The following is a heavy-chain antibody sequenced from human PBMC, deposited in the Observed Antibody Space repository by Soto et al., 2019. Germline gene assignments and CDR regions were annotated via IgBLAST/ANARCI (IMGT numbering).Heavy chain of an antibody. CDR1: GVSISSHGW. Sequence: PSETLSLTCAVSGVSISSHGWGAWVRQPPGKGLEWVGYIYQSGTTSYSSSLKSRVTISVETSKSQISLRLTSVTVADTAVYYCARLGAYYQSLDPWGPGTLVTVSS. J-gene: IGHJ5*02. D-gene: IGHD2-21*01. CDR3: ARLGAYYQSLDP. V-gene: IGHV4-4*02. CDR2: IYQSGTT.